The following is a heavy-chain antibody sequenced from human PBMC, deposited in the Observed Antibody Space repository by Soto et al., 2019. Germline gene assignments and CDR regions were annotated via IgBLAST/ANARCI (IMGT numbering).Heavy chain of an antibody. CDR2: IDPSDSYT. CDR3: ARTPAKTWIQLWPTYYYYGMDV. J-gene: IGHJ6*02. Sequence: ASVKVSCKGSGYSFTSYWISWVRQMPGKGLEWMGRIDPSDSYTNYSPSFQGHVTISADKSISTAYLQWSSLKASDTAMYYCARTPAKTWIQLWPTYYYYGMDVWGQGTTVTVSS. V-gene: IGHV5-10-1*01. CDR1: GYSFTSYW. D-gene: IGHD5-18*01.